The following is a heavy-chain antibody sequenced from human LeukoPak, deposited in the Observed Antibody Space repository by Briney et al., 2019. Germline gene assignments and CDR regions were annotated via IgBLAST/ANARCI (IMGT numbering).Heavy chain of an antibody. CDR2: INHSGST. D-gene: IGHD3-9*01. J-gene: IGHJ4*02. Sequence: PSETLSLTCAVYGGSFSGYYWSWIRQPPGKGLEWIGEINHSGSTNYNPSLKSRVTIPVDTSKNQFSLKLSSVTAADTAVYYCARPGITIFSRWYFDYWGQGTLVTVSS. V-gene: IGHV4-34*01. CDR3: ARPGITIFSRWYFDY. CDR1: GGSFSGYY.